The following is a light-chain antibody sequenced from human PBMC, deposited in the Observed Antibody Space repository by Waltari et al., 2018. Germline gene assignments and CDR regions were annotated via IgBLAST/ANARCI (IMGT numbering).Light chain of an antibody. CDR1: SRDVGKSNL. CDR3: CSYAGSSRYV. Sequence: QSALTQSASVSGSPGQSITISCTGTSRDVGKSNLFSWYQQRPGRGPKLLTYEDTKRPSGVSDRFSGAKSGNTASLTISGLQPEDEADYFCCSYAGSSRYVFGTGTKVTVL. V-gene: IGLV2-23*01. CDR2: EDT. J-gene: IGLJ1*01.